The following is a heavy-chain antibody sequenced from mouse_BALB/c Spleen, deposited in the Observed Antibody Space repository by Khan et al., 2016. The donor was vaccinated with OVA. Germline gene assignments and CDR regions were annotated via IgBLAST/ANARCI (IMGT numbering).Heavy chain of an antibody. CDR2: IFPGSGTP. D-gene: IGHD2-10*02. V-gene: IGHV1-77*01. CDR3: ARGGYAVFAY. J-gene: IGHJ3*01. CDR1: GYTFTDYV. Sequence: QVQLKQSGPELVKPGASLKVSCKASGYTFTDYVIGWVKQRTGQGLEWIGDIFPGSGTPYYTEKFKDKATLTADKSSNTAYMQLSSLTSEDSAVYLCARGGYAVFAYWGQGTLVTVSA.